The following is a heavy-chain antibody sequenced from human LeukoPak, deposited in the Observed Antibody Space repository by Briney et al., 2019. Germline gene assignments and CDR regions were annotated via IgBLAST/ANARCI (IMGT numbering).Heavy chain of an antibody. J-gene: IGHJ2*01. CDR1: GFTFSSYW. V-gene: IGHV3-74*01. CDR3: AREDYDDNGWYFDL. D-gene: IGHD4-17*01. Sequence: PGGSLRLSCAASGFTFSSYWMHWVRQAPGKGLVWVSRIKSDGSSTSSADSVEGRFTISRDNAKNTLYLQMNSLRVEDTAVYYCAREDYDDNGWYFDLWGRGTLVTVSS. CDR2: IKSDGSST.